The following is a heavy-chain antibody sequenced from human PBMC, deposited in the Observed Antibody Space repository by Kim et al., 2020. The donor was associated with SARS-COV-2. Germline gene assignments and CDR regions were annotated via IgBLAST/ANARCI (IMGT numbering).Heavy chain of an antibody. J-gene: IGHJ6*02. Sequence: GGSLRLSCAASGFTFSSYAMHWVRQAPGKGLEWVAVISYDGINKYYVDSVKGRFTISRDNSKNTLYLQMNSLRAEDTAVYYCSRDSYGMDVWGQGTTVTV. CDR3: SRDSYGMDV. V-gene: IGHV3-30*04. CDR2: ISYDGINK. CDR1: GFTFSSYA.